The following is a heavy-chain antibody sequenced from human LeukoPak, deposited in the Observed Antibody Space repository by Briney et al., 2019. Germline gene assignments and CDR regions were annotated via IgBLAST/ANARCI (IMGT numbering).Heavy chain of an antibody. D-gene: IGHD6-13*01. J-gene: IGHJ4*02. CDR1: GGSISSYY. Sequence: SETLSLTCTVSGGSISSYYWSWIRQPPGKGLEWIGYIYYSGSTHYSPSLKSRVTISVDTSKTQFSLKLSSVTAADTAVYYCARDEGSSWYGQWNYWGQGTLVTVSS. V-gene: IGHV4-59*12. CDR2: IYYSGST. CDR3: ARDEGSSWYGQWNY.